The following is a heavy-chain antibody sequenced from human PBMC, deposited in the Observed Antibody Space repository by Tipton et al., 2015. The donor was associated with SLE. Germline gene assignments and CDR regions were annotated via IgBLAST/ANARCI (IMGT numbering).Heavy chain of an antibody. V-gene: IGHV3-30-3*01. Sequence: SLRLSCAASGFTFSSYAMHWVRQAPGKGLEWVAVISYDGSNKYYADSVKGRFTISRDNSKNTLYLQMNSLRAEDTAVYYCASPRGVGATEAFDIWGQGTMVTVSS. CDR1: GFTFSSYA. J-gene: IGHJ3*02. D-gene: IGHD1-26*01. CDR2: ISYDGSNK. CDR3: ASPRGVGATEAFDI.